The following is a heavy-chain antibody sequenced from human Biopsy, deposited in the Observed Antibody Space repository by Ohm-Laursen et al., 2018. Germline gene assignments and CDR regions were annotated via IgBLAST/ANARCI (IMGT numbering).Heavy chain of an antibody. CDR3: GNEIYGRDY. CDR1: GATSSDYY. V-gene: IGHV4-34*08. Sequence: SETLSLTCIVYGATSSDYYWSWIRQPPGKGLEWLGKIDRSGNTNYNPSLKGRLTISANTSKNQFSLKLTSVTAADTAVYFCGNEIYGRDYWGQGALVTVSS. D-gene: IGHD4-17*01. J-gene: IGHJ4*02. CDR2: IDRSGNT.